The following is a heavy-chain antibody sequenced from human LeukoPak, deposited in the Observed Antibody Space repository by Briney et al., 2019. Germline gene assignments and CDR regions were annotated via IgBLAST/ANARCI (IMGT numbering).Heavy chain of an antibody. CDR3: AKDSARKTSSITIFGVEKNYYYYYMDV. Sequence: QPGGSLRLSCLGSGFNFRYFWMSWVRQAPGKGLEWVANINHDGRETYYADSVKGRFTISRDNSKNTLYLQMNSLRGEDTAVYYCAKDSARKTSSITIFGVEKNYYYYYMDVWGKGTTVTVSS. V-gene: IGHV3-7*01. J-gene: IGHJ6*03. D-gene: IGHD3-3*01. CDR2: INHDGRET. CDR1: GFNFRYFW.